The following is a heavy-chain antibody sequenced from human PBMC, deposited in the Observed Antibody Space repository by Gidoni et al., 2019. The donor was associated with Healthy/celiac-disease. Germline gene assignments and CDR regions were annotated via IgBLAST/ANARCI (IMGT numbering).Heavy chain of an antibody. Sequence: QVHLQQRGAGLLKPSETLSLTCAVYGGSFSGYSWSWIRQPPGKGLEWIGEITHSGSTNYNPSLKSRVTISVDTSKNQFSLKLSSVTAADTAVYYCARGMPKGSAFDIWGQGTMVTVSS. CDR3: ARGMPKGSAFDI. V-gene: IGHV4-34*01. CDR2: ITHSGST. J-gene: IGHJ3*02. CDR1: GGSFSGYS. D-gene: IGHD2-2*01.